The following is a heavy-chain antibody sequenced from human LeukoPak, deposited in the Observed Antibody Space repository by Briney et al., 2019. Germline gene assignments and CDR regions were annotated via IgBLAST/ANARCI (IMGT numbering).Heavy chain of an antibody. Sequence: QAGGSLRLSCAASGFTFSSYGMHWVRQAPGKGLEWVAFIRYDGSNKYYADSVKGRFTISRDNSKNTLYLQMNSLRAEDTAVYYCAKDRERFLEWLLTPYFDYWGQGTLVTVSS. CDR1: GFTFSSYG. CDR2: IRYDGSNK. D-gene: IGHD3-3*01. CDR3: AKDRERFLEWLLTPYFDY. J-gene: IGHJ4*02. V-gene: IGHV3-30*02.